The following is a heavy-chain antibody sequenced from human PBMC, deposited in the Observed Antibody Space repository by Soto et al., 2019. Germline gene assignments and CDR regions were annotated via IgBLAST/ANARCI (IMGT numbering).Heavy chain of an antibody. V-gene: IGHV1-69*13. CDR2: IIPIFGTA. J-gene: IGHJ6*02. Sequence: GASVKVSCKASGGTFSSYAISWVRQAPGQGLEWMGGIIPIFGTANYAQKFQGRVTITADESTSTAYMELSSLRSEDTAVYYCARAQYSSSWYPRDGMDVWGQGTTVTVSS. CDR1: GGTFSSYA. D-gene: IGHD6-13*01. CDR3: ARAQYSSSWYPRDGMDV.